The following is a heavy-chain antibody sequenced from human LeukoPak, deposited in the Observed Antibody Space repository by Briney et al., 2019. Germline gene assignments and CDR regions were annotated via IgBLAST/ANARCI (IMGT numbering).Heavy chain of an antibody. CDR2: INHSGST. Sequence: SETLSLTCTVSGGSVSSGSYYWSWIRQPPGKGLEWIGEINHSGSTNYNPSLKSRVTISVDTSKNQFSLKLSSVTAADTAVYYCARATSFRHYYYYMDVWGKGTTVTVSS. CDR3: ARATSFRHYYYYMDV. V-gene: IGHV4-61*01. CDR1: GGSVSSGSYY. J-gene: IGHJ6*03. D-gene: IGHD2/OR15-2a*01.